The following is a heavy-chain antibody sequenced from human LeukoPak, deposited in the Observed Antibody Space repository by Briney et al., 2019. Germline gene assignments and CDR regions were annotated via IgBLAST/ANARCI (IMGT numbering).Heavy chain of an antibody. V-gene: IGHV1-2*02. D-gene: IGHD4-17*01. CDR1: GYTFSDYY. CDR3: ARESYSTVTSATDAFDI. Sequence: ASVKVSCKASGYTFSDYYIHWVRQAPGQGLEWMGWINPNSGGTNSAQKFQGRVTMTRDTSISTAYMELSRLRSDDTAVYYCARESYSTVTSATDAFDIWGQGTMVTVSS. J-gene: IGHJ3*02. CDR2: INPNSGGT.